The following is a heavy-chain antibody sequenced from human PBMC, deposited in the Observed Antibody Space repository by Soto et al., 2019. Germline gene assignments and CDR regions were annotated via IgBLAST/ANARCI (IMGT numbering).Heavy chain of an antibody. CDR1: GFTFSSYA. Sequence: GGSLRLSCAASGFTFSSYAMSWVRQAPGKGLEWVSAISGSGGSTYYADSVKGRFTISRDNSKNTLYLQMNSLRAEDTAVYYCAKADYDTYGYYYHGMDVWGQGTTVTVSS. V-gene: IGHV3-23*01. J-gene: IGHJ6*02. CDR2: ISGSGGST. D-gene: IGHD3-22*01. CDR3: AKADYDTYGYYYHGMDV.